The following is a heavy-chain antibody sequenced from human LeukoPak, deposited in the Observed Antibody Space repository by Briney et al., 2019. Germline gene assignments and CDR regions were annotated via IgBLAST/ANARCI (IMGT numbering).Heavy chain of an antibody. J-gene: IGHJ4*02. Sequence: PSETLSLTCAVYGGSFSGYYWAWIRQPTGKGLEWIGSIYYTGSTYYNPSLKSRVTMSVDTSKNQFSLKVSSVTAADTAVYYCARLSGVPGDPDYWGQGNLVTVAS. D-gene: IGHD3-10*01. CDR3: ARLSGVPGDPDY. V-gene: IGHV4-39*01. CDR2: IYYTGST. CDR1: GGSFSGYY.